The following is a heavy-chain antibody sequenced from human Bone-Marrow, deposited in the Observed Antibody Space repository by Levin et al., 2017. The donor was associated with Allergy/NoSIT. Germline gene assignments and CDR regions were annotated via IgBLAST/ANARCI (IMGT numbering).Heavy chain of an antibody. J-gene: IGHJ4*02. CDR2: IKPDGSAR. CDR1: GFSFSNYW. V-gene: IGHV3-7*01. CDR3: SDKGSGY. Sequence: SCAASGFSFSNYWMYWVRQAPGKGLEWVANIKPDGSARFYVDSVKGRFTISRDNAKNSLFLQMDSLRGEDTAVYYCSDKGSGYWGQGTLVTVSS. D-gene: IGHD2-15*01.